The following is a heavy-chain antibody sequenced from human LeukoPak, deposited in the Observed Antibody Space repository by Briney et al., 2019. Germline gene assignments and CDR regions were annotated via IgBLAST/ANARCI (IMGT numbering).Heavy chain of an antibody. CDR3: ARDQEEEYYMDV. V-gene: IGHV1-69*04. CDR2: IIPILGIA. J-gene: IGHJ6*03. CDR1: GGTFSSYA. Sequence: GASVKVSCKASGGTFSSYAISWVRQAPGQGLEWMGRIIPILGIANYAQKFQGRVTITADKSTSTAYMELSSLRSEDTAVYYCARDQEEEYYMDVWGKGTTVTVSS.